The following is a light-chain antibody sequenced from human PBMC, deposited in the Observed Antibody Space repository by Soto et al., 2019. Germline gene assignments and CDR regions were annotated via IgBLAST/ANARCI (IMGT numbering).Light chain of an antibody. CDR2: GVN. Sequence: QSALTQPASVSGSPRQSITISCTGASSDVGGYTYVSWYQQHPGKAPKLMIYGVNTRPSGVSNRFSGSKSGNTASLTISGLQAEDEADYYCSSYTSSSTLYVFGTGTKLTVL. CDR1: SSDVGGYTY. CDR3: SSYTSSSTLYV. V-gene: IGLV2-14*01. J-gene: IGLJ1*01.